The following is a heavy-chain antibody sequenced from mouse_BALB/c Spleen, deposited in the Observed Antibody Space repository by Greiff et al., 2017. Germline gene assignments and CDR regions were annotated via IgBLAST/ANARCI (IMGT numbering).Heavy chain of an antibody. CDR1: GDSITSGY. Sequence: EVKLQESGPSLVKPSQTLSLTCSVTGDSITSGYWNWIRKFPGNKLEYMGYISYSGSTYYNPSLKSRISITRDTSKNQYYLQLNSVTTEDTATYYCARYYTTVVAPYAMDYWGQGTSVTVSS. V-gene: IGHV3-8*02. D-gene: IGHD1-1*01. CDR2: ISYSGST. J-gene: IGHJ4*01. CDR3: ARYYTTVVAPYAMDY.